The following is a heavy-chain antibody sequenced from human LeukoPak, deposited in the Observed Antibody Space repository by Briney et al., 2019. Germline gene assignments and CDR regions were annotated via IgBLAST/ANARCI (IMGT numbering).Heavy chain of an antibody. J-gene: IGHJ4*02. V-gene: IGHV1-46*03. CDR3: ARSRGAINYYESSGYYYG. CDR2: INPSGGST. CDR1: GYTFTSYY. Sequence: GASVKVSCKASGYTFTSYYMHWVRQAPGQGLEWMGIINPSGGSTSYAQKFQGRVTMTRDTSTSTVYMELSSLRSEDTAVYYGARSRGAINYYESSGYYYGWGQGTLVTVSS. D-gene: IGHD3-22*01.